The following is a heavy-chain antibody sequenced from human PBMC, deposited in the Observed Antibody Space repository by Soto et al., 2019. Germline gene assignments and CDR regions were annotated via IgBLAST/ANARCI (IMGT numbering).Heavy chain of an antibody. CDR1: GFSLSTSGVG. V-gene: IGHV2-5*01. Sequence: SGPTLVNPTQTLTLTCPFSGFSLSTSGVGVGWIPQPPGKALEWLALTYWNDDKRYSPSLKSRLTITKDTSKNQVVLTMTNMDPVDTATYYCAHHRRRLEWLSHGLDPWGQGTLVTVSS. J-gene: IGHJ5*02. D-gene: IGHD3-3*01. CDR2: TYWNDDK. CDR3: AHHRRRLEWLSHGLDP.